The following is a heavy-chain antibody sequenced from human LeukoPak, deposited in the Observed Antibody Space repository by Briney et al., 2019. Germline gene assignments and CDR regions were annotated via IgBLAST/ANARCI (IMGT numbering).Heavy chain of an antibody. Sequence: SCKVSGYTLTELSMHWVRQAPGKGLEWVSVIYSNNITFYADSVKGRFTISRDNSKNTLYLQMNSLRAEDTAVYYCAKGITVMMVASGYWGQGTLVTVSS. V-gene: IGHV3-53*01. CDR3: AKGITVMMVASGY. D-gene: IGHD3-22*01. CDR1: GYTLTELS. CDR2: IYSNNIT. J-gene: IGHJ4*02.